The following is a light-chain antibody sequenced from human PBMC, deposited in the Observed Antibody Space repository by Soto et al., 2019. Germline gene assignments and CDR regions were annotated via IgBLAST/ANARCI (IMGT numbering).Light chain of an antibody. Sequence: SYELNQPPSVSVAPGQTARITCGGDKIGSKIVHWYRQRPGQAPVAVVFDASDRPSGIPDRISASRSGDTATLTISRVDAGDEADYYCQVWASTDEFFVFGSGTKVTVL. J-gene: IGLJ1*01. CDR1: KIGSKI. CDR3: QVWASTDEFFV. V-gene: IGLV3-21*02. CDR2: DAS.